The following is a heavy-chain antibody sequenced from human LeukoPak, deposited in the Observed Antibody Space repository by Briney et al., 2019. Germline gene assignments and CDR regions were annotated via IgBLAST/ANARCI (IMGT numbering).Heavy chain of an antibody. D-gene: IGHD4-17*01. Sequence: TGGSLRLSCAASGFTVSSHYMSWVRQAPGKGLEWVSDIYSGGRTYYADSVKGRFTISRDNSMNTLYLQMNSLRVEDTAVYYCARARDYGDYENWGQGTLVTVSS. J-gene: IGHJ4*02. CDR3: ARARDYGDYEN. V-gene: IGHV3-53*01. CDR2: IYSGGRT. CDR1: GFTVSSHY.